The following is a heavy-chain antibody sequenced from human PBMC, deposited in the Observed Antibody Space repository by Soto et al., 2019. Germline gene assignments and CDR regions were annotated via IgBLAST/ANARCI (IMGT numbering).Heavy chain of an antibody. D-gene: IGHD6-25*01. Sequence: GGSLRLSCAASGFTFSDFYMSWVRQAPGKGLEWVAYISGTDPYMKYADAVRGRFTISRDNAKNSVYLQMNSLRDDDTAVYYCDRGSSVRGMTVWGQGTTVTVS. J-gene: IGHJ6*02. CDR2: ISGTDPYM. CDR1: GFTFSDFY. V-gene: IGHV3-11*06. CDR3: DRGSSVRGMTV.